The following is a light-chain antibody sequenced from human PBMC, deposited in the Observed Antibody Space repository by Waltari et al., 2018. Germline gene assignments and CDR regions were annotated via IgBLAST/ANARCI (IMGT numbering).Light chain of an antibody. CDR3: QQYSSWPPT. J-gene: IGKJ3*01. V-gene: IGKV3-15*01. CDR1: QSVSSN. Sequence: EIMMTQSPATLSVSPGERATLTCRASQSVSSNLAWHQQKPGQAPRLLIYAASSRATGIPARFSGSGSGTEFTLTISSLQSEDFAVYYCQQYSSWPPTFGPGTKVDIK. CDR2: AAS.